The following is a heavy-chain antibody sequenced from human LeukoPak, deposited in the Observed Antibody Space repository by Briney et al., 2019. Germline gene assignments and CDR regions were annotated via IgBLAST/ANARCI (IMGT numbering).Heavy chain of an antibody. J-gene: IGHJ6*02. D-gene: IGHD3-10*01. V-gene: IGHV3-53*01. CDR2: IYTGGNT. Sequence: GGSLRLSCAASGFTVSSNYMNWVRQAPGKGLEWVSLIYTGGNTLYADSVKGRFTISRDISKNTLYLQMNSLRAEDTAVYYCAREDGSGSYPGYYYGMDVWGQGTTVTVSS. CDR1: GFTVSSNY. CDR3: AREDGSGSYPGYYYGMDV.